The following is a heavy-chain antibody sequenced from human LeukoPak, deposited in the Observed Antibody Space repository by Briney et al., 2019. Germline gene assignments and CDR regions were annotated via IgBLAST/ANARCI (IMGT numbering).Heavy chain of an antibody. CDR1: GFTFSSYA. CDR3: AKDPRSYSSGWRS. J-gene: IGHJ5*02. CDR2: ISGSGGST. V-gene: IGHV3-23*01. D-gene: IGHD6-19*01. Sequence: PGGSLRLSCAASGFTFSSYAMSWVRQAPGKGLEWVSAISGSGGSTYYADSVKGRFTISRDNSKNTLYLQMNSLRAEDTAVYCCAKDPRSYSSGWRSWGQGTLVTVSS.